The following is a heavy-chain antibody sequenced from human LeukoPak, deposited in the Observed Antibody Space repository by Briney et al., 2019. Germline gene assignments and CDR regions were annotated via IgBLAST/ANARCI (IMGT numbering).Heavy chain of an antibody. D-gene: IGHD3-9*01. CDR3: ARHSWLNCYFDY. CDR2: HYDSGST. J-gene: IGHJ4*02. V-gene: IGHV4-59*08. CDR1: GGSISSYY. Sequence: SETLSLTCTVSGGSISSYYWSWIRQPPGKGLEWIGYHYDSGSTHYNPSLKSRVTISLDTSKNPFSLNLSSVTAADTAVYYCARHSWLNCYFDYWGQGTLVTVSS.